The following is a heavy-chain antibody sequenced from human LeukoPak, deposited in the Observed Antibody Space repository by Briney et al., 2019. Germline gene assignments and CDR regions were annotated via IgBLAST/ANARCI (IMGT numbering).Heavy chain of an antibody. CDR2: INWNGGST. CDR3: AKGFYYGDYGNWFDP. V-gene: IGHV3-20*04. Sequence: GSLRLSCAASGFTFDDYGMSWVRQAPGKGLEWVSGINWNGGSTGYADSVKGRFTVSRDNSKSSLYLQMNSLRVDDTAVYYCAKGFYYGDYGNWFDPWGQGTLVIVSS. D-gene: IGHD4-17*01. J-gene: IGHJ5*02. CDR1: GFTFDDYG.